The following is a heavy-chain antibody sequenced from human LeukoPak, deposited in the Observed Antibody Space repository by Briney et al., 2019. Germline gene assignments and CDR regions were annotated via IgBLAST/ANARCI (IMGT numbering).Heavy chain of an antibody. D-gene: IGHD3-10*01. CDR1: GFTFRSYG. J-gene: IGHJ4*02. CDR3: AKDEMVRGVIITYYFDY. CDR2: ISYDGSNK. V-gene: IGHV3-30*18. Sequence: GGSLRLSCAASGFTFRSYGMHWVRQAPGKGLEWVAVISYDGSNKYYADSVKGRFTISRDNSKNTLYLQMNSLRAEDTAVYYCAKDEMVRGVIITYYFDYWGQGTLVTVSS.